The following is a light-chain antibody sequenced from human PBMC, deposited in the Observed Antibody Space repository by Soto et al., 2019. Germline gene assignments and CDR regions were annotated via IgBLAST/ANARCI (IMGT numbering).Light chain of an antibody. Sequence: EIVMTQSPATLSLATGERATLSCRASQSVSSKLAWYQQKPGQSPRLLIYDVSTRATGIPTRFSGSGSGTEFTLTISSLQSVDFAVYYCQQYTNWPFITFGGGTKVEIK. CDR2: DVS. CDR1: QSVSSK. V-gene: IGKV3-15*01. J-gene: IGKJ4*01. CDR3: QQYTNWPFIT.